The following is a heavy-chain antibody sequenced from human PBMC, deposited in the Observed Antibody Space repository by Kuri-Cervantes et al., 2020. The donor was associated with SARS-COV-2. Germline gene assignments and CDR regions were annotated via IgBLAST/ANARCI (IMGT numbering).Heavy chain of an antibody. J-gene: IGHJ4*02. D-gene: IGHD4-11*01. CDR2: INPSGGST. CDR1: GYTFTSYY. CDR3: ARDGDYSNYGMYYFDY. Sequence: ASVKVSCKASGYTFTSYYMHWVRQAPGQALEWMGIINPSGGSTSYAQKFQGRVTMTRDTSTSTVYMELSSLRSEDTAVYYCARDGDYSNYGMYYFDYWCQGSLVTVSS. V-gene: IGHV1-46*01.